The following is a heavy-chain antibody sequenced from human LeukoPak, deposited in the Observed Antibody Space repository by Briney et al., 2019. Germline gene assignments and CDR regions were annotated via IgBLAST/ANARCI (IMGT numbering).Heavy chain of an antibody. J-gene: IGHJ4*02. CDR2: IKQDGSEK. CDR1: GFTFSNAW. CDR3: AKDISSGWYNFYFDY. V-gene: IGHV3-7*03. Sequence: GGSLRLSCAASGFTFSNAWMSWVRQAPGKGLEWVANIKQDGSEKYYVDSVKGRFTISRDNAKNSLYLQMNSLRAEDTALYYCAKDISSGWYNFYFDYWGQGTLVTVSS. D-gene: IGHD6-19*01.